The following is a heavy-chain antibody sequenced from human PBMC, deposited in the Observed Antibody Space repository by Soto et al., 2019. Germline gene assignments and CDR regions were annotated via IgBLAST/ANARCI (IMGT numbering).Heavy chain of an antibody. D-gene: IGHD6-19*01. CDR3: ASTAVAGSIKSYYYYYGMDV. V-gene: IGHV4-34*01. J-gene: IGHJ6*02. CDR1: GGSFSGYY. Sequence: PSETLSLTCAVYGGSFSGYYWSWIRQPPGKGLEWIGEINHSGSTNYNPSLKSRVTISVDTSKNQFSLKLSSVTAADTAVYYCASTAVAGSIKSYYYYYGMDVWGQGTLVTVSS. CDR2: INHSGST.